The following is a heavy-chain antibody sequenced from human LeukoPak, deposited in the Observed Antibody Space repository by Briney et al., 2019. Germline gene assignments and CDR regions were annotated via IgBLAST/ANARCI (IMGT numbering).Heavy chain of an antibody. CDR2: ISYDGSNK. CDR3: AKEDVDGWGLPPNYCLDY. D-gene: IGHD1-26*01. J-gene: IGHJ4*02. Sequence: GGSLRLSCAASGFTFSSYGMHWVRQAPGKGLEWVAVISYDGSNKYYADSVKGRFTISRDNSKNTLYLQMNSLRAEDTAVYYCAKEDVDGWGLPPNYCLDYWGQGTLVTVSS. V-gene: IGHV3-30*18. CDR1: GFTFSSYG.